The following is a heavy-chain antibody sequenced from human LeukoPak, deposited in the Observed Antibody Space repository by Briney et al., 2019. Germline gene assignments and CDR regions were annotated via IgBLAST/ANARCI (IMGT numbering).Heavy chain of an antibody. CDR3: ARGSADGFDI. D-gene: IGHD3-10*01. CDR1: GYTFTSYA. V-gene: IGHV1-18*01. Sequence: GASVRVSCKPSGYTFTSYALSWVRQAPGQGLEWMGWISTYNGRTNYAQKFQGRVTMTTDTSTSTSYMELRSLTSNDTAVYFCARGSADGFDIWGQGTMVIVSS. CDR2: ISTYNGRT. J-gene: IGHJ3*02.